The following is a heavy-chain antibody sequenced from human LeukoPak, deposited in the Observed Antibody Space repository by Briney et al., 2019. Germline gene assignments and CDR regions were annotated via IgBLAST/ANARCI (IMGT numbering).Heavy chain of an antibody. J-gene: IGHJ6*03. CDR2: IYTSGST. CDR3: ARVVEDIVVVPAASAYYYYMDV. Sequence: SETLSLTCTVSGGSISSYYWSWIRQPAGKGLEWIGRIYTSGSTNYNPSLKSRVTMSVDTSKNQFSLKLSSVTAADTAVYYCARVVEDIVVVPAASAYYYYMDVWGKGTTVTVSS. V-gene: IGHV4-4*07. D-gene: IGHD2-2*01. CDR1: GGSISSYY.